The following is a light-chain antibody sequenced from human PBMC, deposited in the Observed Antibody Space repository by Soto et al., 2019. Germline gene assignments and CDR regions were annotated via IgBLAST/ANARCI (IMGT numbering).Light chain of an antibody. CDR3: QQYNRYSCT. CDR1: QGISSY. CDR2: DAS. J-gene: IGKJ1*01. Sequence: AIRMTQSPSSLSASTRDRVTITCRASQGISSYLAWYQQKPGKAPKLLIYDASSLESGVPSRFSGSGSGTEFTLTISSLQPDDFATYYCQQYNRYSCTFGYGTKLDSK. V-gene: IGKV1-8*01.